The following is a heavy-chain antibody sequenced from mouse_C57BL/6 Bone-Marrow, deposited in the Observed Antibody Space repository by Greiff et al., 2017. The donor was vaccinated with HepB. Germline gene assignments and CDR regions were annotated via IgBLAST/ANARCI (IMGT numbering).Heavy chain of an antibody. CDR2: IDPETGGT. CDR3: TRRDYYGSRNYAMDY. D-gene: IGHD1-1*01. J-gene: IGHJ4*01. V-gene: IGHV1-15*01. CDR1: GYTFTDYE. Sequence: QVHVKQSGAELVRPGASVTLSCKASGYTFTDYEMHWVKQTPVHGLEWIGAIDPETGGTAYNQKFKGKAILTADKSSSTAYMELRSLTSEDSAVYYCTRRDYYGSRNYAMDYWGQGTSVTVSS.